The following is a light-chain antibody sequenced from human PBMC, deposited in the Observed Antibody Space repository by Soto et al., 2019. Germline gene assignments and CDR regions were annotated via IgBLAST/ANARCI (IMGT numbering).Light chain of an antibody. CDR2: DVS. CDR1: QGISNY. Sequence: DIHLTQSPSSLSASVGDRVTITCQARQGISNYLNWYQQKPGQAPKLLIYDVSTLEAGVPSRFSGSGSGTDFTFTISRLQPEDIATYYCHQYDNLPLTFGGGTK. CDR3: HQYDNLPLT. J-gene: IGKJ4*01. V-gene: IGKV1-33*01.